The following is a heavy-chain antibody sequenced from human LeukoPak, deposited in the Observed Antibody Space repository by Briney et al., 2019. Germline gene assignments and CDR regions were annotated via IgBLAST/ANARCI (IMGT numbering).Heavy chain of an antibody. CDR3: ARSRFVRVTVGLINYYYGMDV. D-gene: IGHD3-10*01. CDR1: GYRFTSYW. V-gene: IGHV5-10-1*01. CDR2: IDPSDSYT. J-gene: IGHJ6*04. Sequence: GESLQISCKGSGYRFTSYWISWVRQMPGKGLEWMGRIDPSDSYTNYSPSFQGHVTISADKSISTAYLQWSSLKASDTAMYYCARSRFVRVTVGLINYYYGMDVWGKGTTVTVSS.